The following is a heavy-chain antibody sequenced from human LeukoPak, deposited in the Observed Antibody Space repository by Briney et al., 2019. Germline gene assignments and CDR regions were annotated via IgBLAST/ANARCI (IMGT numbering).Heavy chain of an antibody. J-gene: IGHJ4*02. CDR1: GGPISSYY. V-gene: IGHV4-59*01. CDR2: IYYSGST. Sequence: PSETLSLTCTVSGGPISSYYWSWIRQPPGKGLEWIGYIYYSGSTNYNPSLKSRVTISVDTSKNQFSLKLSSVTAADTAVYYCARGELELDYWGQGTLVTVSS. CDR3: ARGELELDY. D-gene: IGHD1-7*01.